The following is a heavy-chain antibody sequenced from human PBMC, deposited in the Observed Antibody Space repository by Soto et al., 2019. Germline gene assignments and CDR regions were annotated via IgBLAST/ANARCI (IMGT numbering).Heavy chain of an antibody. J-gene: IGHJ4*02. CDR3: ARTTTPTFYYFDY. Sequence: ASVKVSCKASGGTFSSYAISWVRRAPGQGLEWMGGIIPIFGTANYAQKFQGRVTITADESTSTAYMELSSLRSEDTAVYYCARTTTPTFYYFDYWGQGTLVTVSS. V-gene: IGHV1-69*13. CDR1: GGTFSSYA. CDR2: IIPIFGTA. D-gene: IGHD1-1*01.